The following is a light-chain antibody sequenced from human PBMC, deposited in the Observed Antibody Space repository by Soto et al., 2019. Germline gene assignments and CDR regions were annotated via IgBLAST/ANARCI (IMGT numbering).Light chain of an antibody. J-gene: IGKJ2*01. CDR3: QQYGSSPPTYT. CDR1: QSVSSSY. V-gene: IGKV3-20*01. CDR2: GAS. Sequence: EIVLTQSPGTLSLSPGERATLSCRASQSVSSSYLAWYQQKPGQAPRLLIYGASSRATGIPDRFSGSGSGTDFTLTISRLEPEDFAVDYCQQYGSSPPTYTFGQGTKVDIK.